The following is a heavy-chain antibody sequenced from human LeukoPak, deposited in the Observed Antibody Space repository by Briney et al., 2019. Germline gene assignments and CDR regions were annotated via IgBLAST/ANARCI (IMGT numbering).Heavy chain of an antibody. J-gene: IGHJ6*03. CDR3: ARVGRVATTTAYYYYYYMDV. CDR2: ISGSGGST. V-gene: IGHV3-23*01. CDR1: GFTFSGSA. D-gene: IGHD5-12*01. Sequence: GGSLRLSCAASGFTFSGSAMHWVRQASGKGLEWVSAISGSGGSTYYADSVKGRFTISRDNSKNTLYLQMNSLRAEDTAVYYCARVGRVATTTAYYYYYYMDVWGKGTTVTISS.